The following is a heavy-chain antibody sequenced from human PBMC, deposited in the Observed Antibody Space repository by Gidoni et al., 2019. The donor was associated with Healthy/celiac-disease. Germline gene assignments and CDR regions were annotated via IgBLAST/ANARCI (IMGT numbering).Heavy chain of an antibody. CDR3: ARVLAVAGRGYFDY. D-gene: IGHD6-19*01. J-gene: IGHJ4*02. CDR1: GSPLSSYG. V-gene: IGHV3-30*03. CDR2: ISYDGSNK. Sequence: QVQLVESGGGVVQPGRSLRLSCAASGSPLSSYGMHWVRQAPGKGLEWVAVISYDGSNKYYADSVKGRFTISRDNSKNTLYLQMNSLRAEDTAVYYCARVLAVAGRGYFDYWGQGTLVTVSS.